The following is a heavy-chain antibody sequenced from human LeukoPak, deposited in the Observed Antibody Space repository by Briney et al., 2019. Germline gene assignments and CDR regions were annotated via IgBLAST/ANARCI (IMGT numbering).Heavy chain of an antibody. CDR1: GFTFSSYS. CDR3: ARDRDGYDFDY. V-gene: IGHV3-21*01. D-gene: IGHD5-12*01. CDR2: ISSSSSYI. Sequence: MPGGSLRLSCAASGFTFSSYSMNWVRQAPGKGLEWVSSISSSSSYIYYADSVKGRFTISRDNAKNPLYLQMNSLRAEDTAVYYCARDRDGYDFDYWGQGTLVTVSS. J-gene: IGHJ4*02.